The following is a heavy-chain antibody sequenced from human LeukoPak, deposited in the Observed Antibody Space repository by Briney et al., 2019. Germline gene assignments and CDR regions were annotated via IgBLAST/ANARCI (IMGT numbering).Heavy chain of an antibody. J-gene: IGHJ4*02. D-gene: IGHD6-6*01. CDR2: IYSGGST. V-gene: IGHV3-66*01. CDR1: GGSISSGGYY. Sequence: ETLSLTCTVSGGSISSGGYYWSWVRQAPGKGLEWVSVIYSGGSTYYADSVKGRFTISRDNSKNTLYLQMNSLRAEDTAVYYCSKDRPKYSSSSGAFDYWGQGTLVTVSS. CDR3: SKDRPKYSSSSGAFDY.